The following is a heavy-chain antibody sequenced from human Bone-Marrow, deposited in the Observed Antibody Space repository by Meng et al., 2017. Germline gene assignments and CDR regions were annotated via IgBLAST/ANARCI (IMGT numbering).Heavy chain of an antibody. Sequence: ASVKVSCQASGYTFTGYYMHWVRQAPGQGLEWMGRINPNSGGTNYAQKVQGRVTMTRDTSISTAYMELSRLRSDDTAVYYCARENGYSYGNHDAFDIWGQGTMVTVSS. V-gene: IGHV1-2*06. D-gene: IGHD5-18*01. J-gene: IGHJ3*02. CDR3: ARENGYSYGNHDAFDI. CDR1: GYTFTGYY. CDR2: INPNSGGT.